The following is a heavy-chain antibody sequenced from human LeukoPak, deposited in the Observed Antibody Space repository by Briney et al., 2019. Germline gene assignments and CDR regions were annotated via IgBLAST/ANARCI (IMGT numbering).Heavy chain of an antibody. V-gene: IGHV3-21*01. CDR1: GFTFSSYS. D-gene: IGHD4-17*01. CDR2: ISSSSSYI. J-gene: IGHJ4*02. Sequence: PGGSLRLSCAASGFTFSSYSMNWVRQAPGKGLEWVSSISSSSSYIYYADSVKGRFTISRDNAKNSLYLQMNSLRTEDTAVYYCARPTMSLNDYVEFDYWGQGTLVTVSS. CDR3: ARPTMSLNDYVEFDY.